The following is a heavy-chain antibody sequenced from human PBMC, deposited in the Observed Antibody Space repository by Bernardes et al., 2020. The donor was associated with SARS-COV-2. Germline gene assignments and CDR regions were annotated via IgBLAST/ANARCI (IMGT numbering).Heavy chain of an antibody. V-gene: IGHV4-59*01. CDR2: LYYSGSA. CDR1: GGAIRGYH. J-gene: IGHJ4*02. D-gene: IGHD3-10*01. Sequence: SETLSLTCTVSGGAIRGYHWSWIRQPPGKGLEWIANLYYSGSASYNPSLKSRVTMSVDMSKRQISLQLSSVTAADTAVYYCARGGRITVVRRDPAAFDYWGQGTLVTVSS. CDR3: ARGGRITVVRRDPAAFDY.